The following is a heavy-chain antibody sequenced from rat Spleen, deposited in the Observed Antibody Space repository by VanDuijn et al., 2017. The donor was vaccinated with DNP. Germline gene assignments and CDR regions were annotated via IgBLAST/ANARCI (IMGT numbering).Heavy chain of an antibody. CDR2: ISYSGST. V-gene: IGHV3-1*01. J-gene: IGHJ2*01. CDR3: ARLDPIHPTGMGDY. CDR1: AYSITTNY. Sequence: EVQLQESGPGLVKPSQSLSLTCSVTAYSITTNYWGWIRKFPGNKMEWIGHISYSGSTSYNPSLKSRISITRDTSKNQFFLQLKSVTTEDTATYYCARLDPIHPTGMGDYWGQGVMVTVSS. D-gene: IGHD1-9*01.